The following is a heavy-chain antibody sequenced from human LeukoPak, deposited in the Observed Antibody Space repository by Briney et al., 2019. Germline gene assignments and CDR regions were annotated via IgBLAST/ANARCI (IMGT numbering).Heavy chain of an antibody. V-gene: IGHV3-53*01. CDR2: IYIGGGT. CDR3: ARGQGA. CDR1: GFTVNNNY. J-gene: IGHJ5*02. Sequence: GGSLRLSCAASGFTVNNNYMSWVRQAPGKGLEWVAVIYIGGGTYYAASVKGRFTISRDTSKNTLFLQMNSLRADDAAMYYCARGQGAWGQGTLVTVSS.